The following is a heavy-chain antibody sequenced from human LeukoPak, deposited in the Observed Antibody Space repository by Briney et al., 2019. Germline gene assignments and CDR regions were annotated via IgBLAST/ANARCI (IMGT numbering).Heavy chain of an antibody. D-gene: IGHD3-9*01. CDR2: IYYSGST. V-gene: IGHV4-61*01. CDR3: ARHLVSKSRHNYFDY. CDR1: GGSISSGSYY. J-gene: IGHJ4*02. Sequence: PSQTLSLTCTVSGGSISSGSYYWSWIRQPPGEGLEWIGYIYYSGSTNYNPSLKSRVTISVDTSKNQFSLKLSSVTAADTAVYYCARHLVSKSRHNYFDYWGQGTLVTVSS.